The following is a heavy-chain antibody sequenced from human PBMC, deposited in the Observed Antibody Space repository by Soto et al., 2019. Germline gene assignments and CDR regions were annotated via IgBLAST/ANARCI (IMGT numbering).Heavy chain of an antibody. CDR3: AKNGHPPYFYYGMDV. D-gene: IGHD2-8*01. CDR2: ISGYNGDT. J-gene: IGHJ6*02. V-gene: IGHV1-18*01. CDR1: GYSFTTYG. Sequence: ASVKVSCKASGYSFTTYGISWVRQAPGQGLEWMGWISGYNGDTNNAQKFQDRVTMTIDRSTTTAYLELRSLTSDDTAVYYCAKNGHPPYFYYGMDVWGQGTTVTVSS.